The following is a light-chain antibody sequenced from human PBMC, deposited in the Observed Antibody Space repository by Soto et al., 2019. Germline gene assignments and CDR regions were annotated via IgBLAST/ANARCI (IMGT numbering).Light chain of an antibody. CDR3: LEYGKSPFT. V-gene: IGKV3-20*01. CDR2: CIS. J-gene: IGKJ3*01. Sequence: EIVLTQSPGTLSLSPGERATLSCRASQSISSNYLSWYQQKPGQAPRPLMYCISIRATGVPDRFSGSGSGTDFTLTIGGLEPDDSAACYCLEYGKSPFTFGPGAKVHLK. CDR1: QSISSNY.